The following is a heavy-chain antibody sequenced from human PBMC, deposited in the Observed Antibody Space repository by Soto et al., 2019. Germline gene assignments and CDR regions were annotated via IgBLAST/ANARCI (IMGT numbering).Heavy chain of an antibody. CDR3: ARETVTTGWYYYGMDV. D-gene: IGHD4-17*01. CDR1: GYTFTSYG. CDR2: ISAYNGNT. J-gene: IGHJ6*02. V-gene: IGHV1-18*01. Sequence: QVQLVQSGAEVKKPGASVKVSCKASGYTFTSYGISWVRQDPGQGLEWMGWISAYNGNTNYAQKLQGRVTMTTDTSTSTAYMELRSLRSDDTAVYYCARETVTTGWYYYGMDVWGQGTTVTVSS.